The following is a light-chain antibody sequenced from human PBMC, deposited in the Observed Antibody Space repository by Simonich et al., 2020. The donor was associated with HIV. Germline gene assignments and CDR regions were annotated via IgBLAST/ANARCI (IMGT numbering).Light chain of an antibody. CDR3: QVWDRSSDHWV. V-gene: IGLV3-21*03. Sequence: SYVLTQPPSVSVAPGKTARITCGGNNIGSKSVHWYQQKPGQAPVLGVYDDSDRPSGIPGRFSGSNSGNTATLTISRVEAGDEADYYCQVWDRSSDHWVFGGGTKLTVL. CDR1: NIGSKS. J-gene: IGLJ3*02. CDR2: DDS.